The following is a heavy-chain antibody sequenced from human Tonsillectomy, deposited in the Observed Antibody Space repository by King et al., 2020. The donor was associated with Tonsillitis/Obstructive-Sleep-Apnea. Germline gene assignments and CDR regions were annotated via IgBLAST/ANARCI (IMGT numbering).Heavy chain of an antibody. CDR3: ARDSGLGYCSAGSCYADY. CDR1: GFTFRSYS. Sequence: VQLVESGGGLVKPGGSLRLSCAASGFTFRSYSMNWVRQAPGKGLEWVSSISSSSTYIYYADPVKGRFTISRDNAKNSLYLQMNSLRAEDTAVYYCARDSGLGYCSAGSCYADYWGQGTLVTVSS. CDR2: ISSSSTYI. J-gene: IGHJ4*02. D-gene: IGHD2-15*01. V-gene: IGHV3-21*01.